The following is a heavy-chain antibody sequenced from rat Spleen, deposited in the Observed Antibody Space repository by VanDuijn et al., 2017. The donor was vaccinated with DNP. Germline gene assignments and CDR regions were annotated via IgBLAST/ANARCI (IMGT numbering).Heavy chain of an antibody. Sequence: EVQLVESGGGLVQPGRSVKLSCAASGFTFSNYDMAWVRQAPERGLEWVATITSDGGSTYYRDSVKGRFTISRDNAGGTLYLQMDSLRSEDSATYYCARGGGPHDYWGQGVMVTVSS. D-gene: IGHD1-11*01. CDR1: GFTFSNYD. V-gene: IGHV5-7*01. CDR2: ITSDGGST. J-gene: IGHJ2*01. CDR3: ARGGGPHDY.